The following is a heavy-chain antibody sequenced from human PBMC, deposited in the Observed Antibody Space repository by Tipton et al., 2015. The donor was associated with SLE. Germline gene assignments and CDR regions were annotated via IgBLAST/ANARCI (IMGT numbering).Heavy chain of an antibody. CDR3: ARTLGGFWSGYLYYYYGMDV. Sequence: TLSLTCTVSGGSISSHYWSWIRQPPGEGLEWIGYIYYSGSTDYNPSLKSRVTISVDTSKNQFSLKLSSATAAGTAVYYCARTLGGFWSGYLYYYYGMDVWGQGTTVTVSS. J-gene: IGHJ6*02. CDR1: GGSISSHY. CDR2: IYYSGST. V-gene: IGHV4-59*11. D-gene: IGHD3-3*01.